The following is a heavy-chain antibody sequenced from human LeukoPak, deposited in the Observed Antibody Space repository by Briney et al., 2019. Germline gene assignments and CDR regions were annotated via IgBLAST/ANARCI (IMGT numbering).Heavy chain of an antibody. Sequence: GASVKVSCKASGYTFTSYYMHWVRQAPGQGLEWMGIINPSGGSTSYAQKFQGRVTMTRDTSTSTVYMELSSLRSEDTAVYYRARDWGMRVQLWSFDYWGQGTLVTVSS. CDR3: ARDWGMRVQLWSFDY. V-gene: IGHV1-46*01. J-gene: IGHJ4*02. D-gene: IGHD5-18*01. CDR1: GYTFTSYY. CDR2: INPSGGST.